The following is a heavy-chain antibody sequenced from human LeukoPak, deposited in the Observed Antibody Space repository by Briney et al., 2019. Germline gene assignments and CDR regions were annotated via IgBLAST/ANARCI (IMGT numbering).Heavy chain of an antibody. CDR1: GFTFSSYA. V-gene: IGHV3-23*01. CDR3: AGFGVIMPRGMGDYYYYGMDV. CDR2: ISGSGGST. D-gene: IGHD3-16*01. J-gene: IGHJ6*02. Sequence: PGGSLRLSCAASGFTFSSYAMSWVRQAPGKGLEWASAISGSGGSTYYAGSVKGRFTISRDNSKNTLYLQMNSLRAEDTAVYYCAGFGVIMPRGMGDYYYYGMDVWGQGTTVTVSS.